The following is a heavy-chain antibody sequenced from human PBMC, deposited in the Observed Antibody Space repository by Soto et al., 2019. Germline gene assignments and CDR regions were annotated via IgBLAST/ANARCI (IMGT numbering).Heavy chain of an antibody. Sequence: GGSLRLSCAASGFTFTRYSMNWVRQAPGKGLEWVSSISSTTNYIYYGDSMKGRFTISRDNAKNSLYLEMNSLRDEDTAVYYCAREDILGVRSFDYWGQGTLVTVSS. CDR3: AREDILGVRSFDY. V-gene: IGHV3-21*06. J-gene: IGHJ4*02. CDR2: ISSTTNYI. CDR1: GFTFTRYS. D-gene: IGHD3-9*01.